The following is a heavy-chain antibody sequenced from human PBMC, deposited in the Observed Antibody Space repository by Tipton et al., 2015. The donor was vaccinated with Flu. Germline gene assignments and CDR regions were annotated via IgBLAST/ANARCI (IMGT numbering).Heavy chain of an antibody. V-gene: IGHV4-59*12. D-gene: IGHD3-10*01. CDR3: ARDLSASGSLGY. CDR2: IFHGGST. Sequence: LSCTVSGGSISSFYWSWIRQPPGKGLEWIGSIFHGGSTYYNPSLKSRVTISVDTSKNQFSLKLSSVTAADTAVYYCARDLSASGSLGYWGQGTLVTVSS. J-gene: IGHJ4*02. CDR1: GGSISSFY.